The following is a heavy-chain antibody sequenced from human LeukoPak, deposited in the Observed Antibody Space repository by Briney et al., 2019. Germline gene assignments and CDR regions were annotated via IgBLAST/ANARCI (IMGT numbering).Heavy chain of an antibody. D-gene: IGHD3-3*01. CDR2: MNPNSGNT. Sequence: ASVKVSCKASGYTFTSYDINWVRQATGQGLEWMGWMNPNSGNTGYAQKFQGRVTMTRNTSISTAYMELSSLRSEDTAVYYCARTWYYDFWSGYLNYYYYVDVWGKGTTVTVSS. CDR1: GYTFTSYD. J-gene: IGHJ6*03. CDR3: ARTWYYDFWSGYLNYYYYVDV. V-gene: IGHV1-8*01.